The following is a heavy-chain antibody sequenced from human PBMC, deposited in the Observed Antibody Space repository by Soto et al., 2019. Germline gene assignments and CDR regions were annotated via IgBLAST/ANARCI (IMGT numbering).Heavy chain of an antibody. D-gene: IGHD1-26*01. CDR1: GFTFSSYS. CDR2: ISSSSNYI. V-gene: IGHV3-21*01. Sequence: ESGGGLGQPGGSLRLSCAASGFTFSSYSMNWVRQAPGKGLEWVSSISSSSNYIYYADSVKGRFTISRDNAKNSLYLQMNNLRADDTAVYYCARDREGVGAGLFWGQGTMVTVSS. CDR3: ARDREGVGAGLF. J-gene: IGHJ3*01.